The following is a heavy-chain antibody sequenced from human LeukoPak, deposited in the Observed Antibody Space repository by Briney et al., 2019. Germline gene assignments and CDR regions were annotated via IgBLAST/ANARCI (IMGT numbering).Heavy chain of an antibody. D-gene: IGHD3-9*01. CDR1: GGSISSGGYY. Sequence: SQTLSLTCTVSGGSISSGGYYWSWIRQHPGKGLEWIGYIYYSGSTYYNPSLKSRVTISVDTSKNQFSLRLSSVTAADTAVYYCARALYDILTGYYFDYWGQGTLVTVSS. V-gene: IGHV4-31*03. CDR3: ARALYDILTGYYFDY. CDR2: IYYSGST. J-gene: IGHJ4*02.